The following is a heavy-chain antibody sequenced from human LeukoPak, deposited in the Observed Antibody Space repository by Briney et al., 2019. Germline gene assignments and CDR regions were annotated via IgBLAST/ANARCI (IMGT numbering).Heavy chain of an antibody. J-gene: IGHJ6*02. CDR2: INSDGSST. D-gene: IGHD4/OR15-4a*01. Sequence: PGGSLRLSCAASGFTFSIYWMHWVRQAPGTGLVWVSRINSDGSSTSYADSVKGRFTISRDNAKNTLYLQMNSLRAEDTAVYYCVRATMYYGMDVWGQETTVTVSS. V-gene: IGHV3-74*01. CDR3: VRATMYYGMDV. CDR1: GFTFSIYW.